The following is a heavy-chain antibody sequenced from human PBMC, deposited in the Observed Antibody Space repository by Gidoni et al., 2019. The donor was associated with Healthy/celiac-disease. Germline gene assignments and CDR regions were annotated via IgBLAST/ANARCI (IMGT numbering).Heavy chain of an antibody. CDR1: GGSISSGGYY. Sequence: QVQLQESGPGLVKPSQTLSLTCTVSGGSISSGGYYWSWIRQHPGKGLEWIGDIYYSGSTYYNPSLKSRVTISVDTSKNQSSLKLSSVTAADTAVYYCARECTMVRGVPVRWFDPWGQGTLVTVSS. D-gene: IGHD3-10*01. J-gene: IGHJ5*02. CDR3: ARECTMVRGVPVRWFDP. V-gene: IGHV4-31*03. CDR2: IYYSGST.